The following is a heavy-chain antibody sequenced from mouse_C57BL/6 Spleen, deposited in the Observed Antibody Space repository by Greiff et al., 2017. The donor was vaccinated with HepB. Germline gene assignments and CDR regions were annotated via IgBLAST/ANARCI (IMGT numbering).Heavy chain of an antibody. D-gene: IGHD1-1*01. V-gene: IGHV1-55*01. J-gene: IGHJ3*01. CDR1: GYTFTSYW. Sequence: QVQLQQPGAELVKPGASVKMSCKASGYTFTSYWITWVKQRPGQGLEWIGDIYPGSGSTNYNEKFKSKATLTVDTPSSTAYMQLSSLTSEDSAVYYCARNYGSSFAYWGQGTLVTVSA. CDR2: IYPGSGST. CDR3: ARNYGSSFAY.